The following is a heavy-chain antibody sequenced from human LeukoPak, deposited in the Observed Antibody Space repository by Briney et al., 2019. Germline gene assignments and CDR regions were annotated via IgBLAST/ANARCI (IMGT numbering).Heavy chain of an antibody. D-gene: IGHD3-22*01. Sequence: PSETLSLTCAVYGGSFSGYYWSWIRQPPGKGLEWIGEINHSGSTNYNPSLKSRVTISVDTSKNQFSLKLSSVTAADTAVYYCARTAHYYDSSGYWCFDYWGQGTLVTVSS. CDR3: ARTAHYYDSSGYWCFDY. V-gene: IGHV4-34*01. J-gene: IGHJ4*02. CDR2: INHSGST. CDR1: GGSFSGYY.